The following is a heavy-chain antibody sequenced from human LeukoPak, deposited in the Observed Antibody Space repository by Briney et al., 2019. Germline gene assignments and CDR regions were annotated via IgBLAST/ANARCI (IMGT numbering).Heavy chain of an antibody. Sequence: GESLKISCKGSGYSFTNYWIGWVRQMPGKGLEWMGIIYPGDSDTRHSPSFQGRVTISVDKSTTTAYLRWSSLQASDTAMYYCARRPTSNYGSGSYVFDYWGQGTLVTVSS. J-gene: IGHJ4*02. D-gene: IGHD3-10*01. CDR3: ARRPTSNYGSGSYVFDY. V-gene: IGHV5-51*01. CDR2: IYPGDSDT. CDR1: GYSFTNYW.